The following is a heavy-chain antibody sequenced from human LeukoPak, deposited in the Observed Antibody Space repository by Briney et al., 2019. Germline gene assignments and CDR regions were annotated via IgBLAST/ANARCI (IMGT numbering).Heavy chain of an antibody. CDR2: ISAYNGNT. J-gene: IGHJ3*02. D-gene: IGHD6-13*01. CDR3: ARDRQQLVRPKAFDI. V-gene: IGHV1-18*01. Sequence: ASVKVSCKASGYTFTSYGISWVRQAPGQGLEWMGWISAYNGNTNYAQKLQGRVTMTTDTSTSTAYMELRSLRSDDTAVYYCARDRQQLVRPKAFDIWGQGTMVTVSS. CDR1: GYTFTSYG.